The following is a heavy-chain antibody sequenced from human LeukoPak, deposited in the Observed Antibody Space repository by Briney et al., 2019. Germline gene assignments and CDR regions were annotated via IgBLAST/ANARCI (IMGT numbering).Heavy chain of an antibody. V-gene: IGHV4-61*09. CDR3: ARAGGSVGWYGTIDS. D-gene: IGHD6-19*01. J-gene: IGHJ4*02. CDR1: GGSISSGSYY. CDR2: LYTSGTT. Sequence: PSETLSLTCTVSGGSISSGSYYWTWIRQPAGKGLEWIGHLYTSGTTSYNPSLQSRVTISADTSKHQFTLRLTSVTAADTAVYYCARAGGSVGWYGTIDSWGQGTLVTVSS.